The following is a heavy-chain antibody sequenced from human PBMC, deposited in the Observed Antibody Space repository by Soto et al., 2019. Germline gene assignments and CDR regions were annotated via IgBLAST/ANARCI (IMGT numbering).Heavy chain of an antibody. CDR2: VNPNSGDT. Sequence: QVQLVQSGAEVKKPGASVKVSCKASGYSFTSYDMNWVRQAPGQGLEWMGWVNPNSGDTDYAQKFQDRVTMTTYTSIRTAYMELSNLRSEDTAVYYCARASFLAPVTGAEIFDFWGQGTMVTVSS. CDR1: GYSFTSYD. V-gene: IGHV1-8*01. J-gene: IGHJ3*01. CDR3: ARASFLAPVTGAEIFDF. D-gene: IGHD2-21*02.